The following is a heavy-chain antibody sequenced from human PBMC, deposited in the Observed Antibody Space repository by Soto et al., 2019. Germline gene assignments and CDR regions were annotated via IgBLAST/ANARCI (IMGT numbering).Heavy chain of an antibody. Sequence: PGGSLRLSCAASGFTVSSYYMSWVRQAPGKGLEWVSVIYSGGSTYYADSVKGRFTISRDNSKNTLYLQVNSLRAEDTAVYYCARDSPFTAGTFDYWGQGTLVTVSS. J-gene: IGHJ4*02. D-gene: IGHD1-7*01. V-gene: IGHV3-66*01. CDR2: IYSGGST. CDR3: ARDSPFTAGTFDY. CDR1: GFTVSSYY.